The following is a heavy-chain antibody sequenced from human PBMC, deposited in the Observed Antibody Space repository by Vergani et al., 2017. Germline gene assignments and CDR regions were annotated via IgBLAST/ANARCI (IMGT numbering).Heavy chain of an antibody. V-gene: IGHV4-38-2*01. CDR1: GFSIDNGYY. D-gene: IGHD4-23*01. CDR2: IYYSGST. CDR3: ARVGSTTTVVSPGGNYYYYGMDV. J-gene: IGHJ6*02. Sequence: QVQLQESGPGLVKPSETLSLTCAVSGFSIDNGYYWDWIRQPPGKGPEWIGSIYYSGSTNYNPSRKSRVTISVDTSKNQFSLKLSSVTAADTAVYYCARVGSTTTVVSPGGNYYYYGMDVWGQGTTVTVAS.